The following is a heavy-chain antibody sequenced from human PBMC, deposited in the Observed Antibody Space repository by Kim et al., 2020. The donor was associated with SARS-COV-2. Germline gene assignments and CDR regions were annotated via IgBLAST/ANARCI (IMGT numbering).Heavy chain of an antibody. V-gene: IGHV3-23*01. Sequence: TYYADSVKGRFTISRDNSKNTLYLQMNSLRAEDTAVYYCANNYDSSGYYRWGQGTLVTVSS. J-gene: IGHJ5*02. D-gene: IGHD3-22*01. CDR3: ANNYDSSGYYR. CDR2: T.